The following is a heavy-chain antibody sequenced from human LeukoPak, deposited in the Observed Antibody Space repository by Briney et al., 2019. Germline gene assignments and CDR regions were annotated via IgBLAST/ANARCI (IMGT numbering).Heavy chain of an antibody. CDR2: IWYDGSNK. CDR3: VTEPRVVVNSYYFGY. J-gene: IGHJ4*02. V-gene: IGHV3-33*01. Sequence: PVRSLRLSCAASGFTFSSYGMHWVRQAPGKGLEWVAVIWYDGSNKYYADSVKGRFTISRDNSKNTLYLQMNSLRAEDTAVYYYVTEPRVVVNSYYFGYSGPGTLVTVSS. D-gene: IGHD3-22*01. CDR1: GFTFSSYG.